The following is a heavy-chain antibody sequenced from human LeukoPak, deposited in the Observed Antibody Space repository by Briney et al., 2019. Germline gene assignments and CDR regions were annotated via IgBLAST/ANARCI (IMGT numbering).Heavy chain of an antibody. Sequence: GGSLRLSCAASGFTFSSYSMNWVRQAPGKGLEWVSSINNSGGSTYYADSVRGRFTISRDNSKNTLYLQMNSLRAEDTAVYYCATFPNDSSDIWGQGTMVTVSS. CDR2: INNSGGST. J-gene: IGHJ3*02. V-gene: IGHV3-23*01. CDR3: ATFPNDSSDI. CDR1: GFTFSSYS.